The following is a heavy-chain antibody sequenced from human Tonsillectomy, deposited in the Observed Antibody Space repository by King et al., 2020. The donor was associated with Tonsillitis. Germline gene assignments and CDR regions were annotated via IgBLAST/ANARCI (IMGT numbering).Heavy chain of an antibody. CDR2: ISSSGSTI. D-gene: IGHD1-26*01. CDR3: ARTRMGAEIYYFDY. CDR1: GFTFSSYE. V-gene: IGHV3-48*03. J-gene: IGHJ4*02. Sequence: VQLVESGGGLVQPGGSLRLSCAASGFTFSSYEMNWVRQAPGKGLEWVSYISSSGSTIYYADSVKGRFTISRDNAKNSLYLQMNSLRAEDTAVYYCARTRMGAEIYYFDYWGQGTLGTVSS.